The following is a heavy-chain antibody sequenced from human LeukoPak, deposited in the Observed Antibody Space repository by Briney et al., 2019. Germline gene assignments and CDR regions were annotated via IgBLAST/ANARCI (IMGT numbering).Heavy chain of an antibody. V-gene: IGHV3-48*01. D-gene: IGHD3-3*01. CDR1: GFTFSSYS. CDR3: ARGGPPYDFWSGPRFDY. Sequence: GGSLRLSCAASGFTFSSYSMNWVRQAPGKGLEWVSYISSSSTTIYYADSVKGRFTISRDNAKNSLYLQMNSLRAEDTAVYYCARGGPPYDFWSGPRFDYWGQGTLVTVSS. J-gene: IGHJ4*02. CDR2: ISSSSTTI.